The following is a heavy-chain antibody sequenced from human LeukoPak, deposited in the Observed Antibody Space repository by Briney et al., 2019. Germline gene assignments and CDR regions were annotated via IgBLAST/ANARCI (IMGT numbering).Heavy chain of an antibody. CDR2: ISYDGSNK. CDR1: GFTFSSYG. CDR3: VRGGWYLYDALDI. J-gene: IGHJ3*02. D-gene: IGHD6-19*01. V-gene: IGHV3-30*03. Sequence: GGSLRLSCAASGFTFSSYGMSWVRQAPGKGLEWVAVISYDGSNKYYADSVKGRFTISRDNSKNTLYLQMNSLRVEDTAVYYCVRGGWYLYDALDIWGQGTLVTVSS.